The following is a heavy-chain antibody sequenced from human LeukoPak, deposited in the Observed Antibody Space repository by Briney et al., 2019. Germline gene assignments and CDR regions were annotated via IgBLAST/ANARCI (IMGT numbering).Heavy chain of an antibody. J-gene: IGHJ6*02. CDR1: GFTFSSYS. Sequence: GGSLRLSCAASGFTFSSYSMNWVRQAPGKGLEWVSSISSSSSYIYYADSVKGRFTISRDNAKSSLYLQINSLRAEDTAVYYCARVLNYYGSGSYYNPYYYGMDVWGQGTTVTVSS. CDR3: ARVLNYYGSGSYYNPYYYGMDV. CDR2: ISSSSSYI. V-gene: IGHV3-21*01. D-gene: IGHD3-10*01.